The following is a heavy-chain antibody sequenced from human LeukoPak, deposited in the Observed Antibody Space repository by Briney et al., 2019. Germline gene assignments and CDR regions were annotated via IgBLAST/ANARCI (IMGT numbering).Heavy chain of an antibody. CDR3: ARGWGGDCYHVH. CDR1: GYTFTSYA. J-gene: IGHJ4*02. CDR2: IYGGNGNT. Sequence: ASVKVSCKASGYTFTSYAMHWVRQAPGQRLEWMGWIYGGNGNTKYSQKFQGRVSITRDTSASTVYMELSSLGSEDTAVYYCARGWGGDCYHVHWGQGTLVPVSS. V-gene: IGHV1-3*01. D-gene: IGHD2-21*02.